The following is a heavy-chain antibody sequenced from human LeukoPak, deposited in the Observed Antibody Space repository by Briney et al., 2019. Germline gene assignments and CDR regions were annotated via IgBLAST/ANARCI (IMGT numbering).Heavy chain of an antibody. CDR2: ISYDGSNK. CDR3: AKGLGYCSGGSCYFDY. D-gene: IGHD2-15*01. CDR1: GFTFSSYG. J-gene: IGHJ4*02. Sequence: GGSLRLSCAASGFTFSSYGMHWVRQAPGKGLEWVAVISYDGSNKYYADSVKGRFTISRDNSKNTLHLQMNSLRAEDTAVYYCAKGLGYCSGGSCYFDYWGQGTLVTSPQ. V-gene: IGHV3-30*18.